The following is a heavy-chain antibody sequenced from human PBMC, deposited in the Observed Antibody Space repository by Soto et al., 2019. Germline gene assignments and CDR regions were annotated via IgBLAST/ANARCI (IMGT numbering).Heavy chain of an antibody. Sequence: ASVKVSCKASGYKLTSYGISWVRQAPGQGLEWMGWISAFNGNTNYAQKLQGRVTMTTDTSTSTAYMELRSLRSDDTAVYYCAREGAYGDYDSWGQGTLVTVSS. V-gene: IGHV1-18*01. CDR3: AREGAYGDYDS. D-gene: IGHD4-17*01. CDR1: GYKLTSYG. J-gene: IGHJ4*02. CDR2: ISAFNGNT.